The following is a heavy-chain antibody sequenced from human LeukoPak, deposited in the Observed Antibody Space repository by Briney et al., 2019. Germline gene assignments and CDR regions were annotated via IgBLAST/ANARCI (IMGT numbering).Heavy chain of an antibody. CDR1: GFTFSSYA. Sequence: GRSLRLSCAASGFTFSSYAMHWVRQAPGKGLEWVAVISYDGSNKKYADSVKGRFTISRDNSKNTLYLQMNSLRAEDTAVYYCAKVGGASSSWKGYYFDYWGQGTLVTVSS. CDR3: AKVGGASSSWKGYYFDY. V-gene: IGHV3-30*04. CDR2: ISYDGSNK. D-gene: IGHD6-13*01. J-gene: IGHJ4*02.